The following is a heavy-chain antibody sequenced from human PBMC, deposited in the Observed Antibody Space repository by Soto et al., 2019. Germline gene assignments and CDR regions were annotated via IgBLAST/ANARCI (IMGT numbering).Heavy chain of an antibody. D-gene: IGHD4-4*01. CDR3: ARGYSHYAH. CDR2: IYYSGPS. CDR1: GGSLSRDSNF. V-gene: IGHV4-61*01. Sequence: PSESLSITCTVSGGSLSRDSNFWSWIRQPPGKGLEWIGYIYYSGPSRYNPSLESRVTISIDSSKNQVSLTLTSVTAADTAVYYCARGYSHYAHWGRGTLVTVS. J-gene: IGHJ4*02.